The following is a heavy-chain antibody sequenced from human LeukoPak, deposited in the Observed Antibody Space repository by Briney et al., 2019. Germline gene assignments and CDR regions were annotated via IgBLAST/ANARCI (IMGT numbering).Heavy chain of an antibody. Sequence: ASVTVSFKASGYTFTIYGISWVRQAPGQGLEWMGWISTYDGNTNYAQNLQGRVTMTRDTSTSTAYMELWSLKSDDTAVYYCARDLGLRCIGGTCPFDYWGQGTLVTVSS. CDR1: GYTFTIYG. CDR3: ARDLGLRCIGGTCPFDY. V-gene: IGHV1-18*04. J-gene: IGHJ4*02. D-gene: IGHD2-15*01. CDR2: ISTYDGNT.